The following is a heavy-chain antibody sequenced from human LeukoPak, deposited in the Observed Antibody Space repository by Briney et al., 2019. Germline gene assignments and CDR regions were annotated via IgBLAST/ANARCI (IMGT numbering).Heavy chain of an antibody. J-gene: IGHJ4*02. Sequence: SETLSLTCTVSGGSISSYYWSWIRQPPGKGLEWIGYIYYSGSTNYNPSLKSRVTISVDTSKNQFSLKLSSVTAADTAVYYCARDSYSSGWYGGIDYWGQGTLVTVSS. CDR2: IYYSGST. D-gene: IGHD6-19*01. CDR3: ARDSYSSGWYGGIDY. CDR1: GGSISSYY. V-gene: IGHV4-59*01.